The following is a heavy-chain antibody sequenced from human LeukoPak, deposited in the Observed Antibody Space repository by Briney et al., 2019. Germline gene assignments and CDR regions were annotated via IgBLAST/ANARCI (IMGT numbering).Heavy chain of an antibody. CDR3: ARDRRQLWKYYYYGMDV. CDR1: GGTFSSYA. Sequence: ASVKVSCKASGGTFSSYAISWVRQAPGQGLEWMGWISAYNGNTNYAQKLQGRVTMTTDTSTSTAYMELRSLRSDDTAVYYCARDRRQLWKYYYYGMDVWGQGTTVTVSS. D-gene: IGHD5-18*01. V-gene: IGHV1-18*01. J-gene: IGHJ6*02. CDR2: ISAYNGNT.